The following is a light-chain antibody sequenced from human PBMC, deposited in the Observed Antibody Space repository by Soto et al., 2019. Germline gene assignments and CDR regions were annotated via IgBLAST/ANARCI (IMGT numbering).Light chain of an antibody. Sequence: SVLTQPPSANGSPGQSVTISCNGTGSDIGNYNYVSWYQHHPGKAPKLIIYEVTERPSGVPDRFSGSKSGNTASLTVSGLQAEDEADYYCSSYGGRNNIVFGTGTKVTVL. V-gene: IGLV2-8*01. CDR2: EVT. CDR1: GSDIGNYNY. J-gene: IGLJ1*01. CDR3: SSYGGRNNIV.